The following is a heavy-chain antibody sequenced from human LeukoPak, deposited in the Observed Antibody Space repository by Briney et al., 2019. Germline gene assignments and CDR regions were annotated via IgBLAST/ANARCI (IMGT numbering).Heavy chain of an antibody. Sequence: PGGSLRLSCEASGFTFTTYWLGWVRQAPGKGLEWVAVISYDGSNKYYADSVKGRFTISRDNSKNTLYLQMNSLRAEDTAVYYCAKDLTIAAPRDYWGQGTLVTVSS. CDR1: GFTFTTYW. D-gene: IGHD6-13*01. J-gene: IGHJ4*02. V-gene: IGHV3-30*18. CDR2: ISYDGSNK. CDR3: AKDLTIAAPRDY.